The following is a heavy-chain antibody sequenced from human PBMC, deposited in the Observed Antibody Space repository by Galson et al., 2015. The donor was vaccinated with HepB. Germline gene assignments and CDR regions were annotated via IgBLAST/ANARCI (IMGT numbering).Heavy chain of an antibody. V-gene: IGHV3-23*01. CDR2: INGSGGST. CDR1: GFTFSNYA. D-gene: IGHD2-8*02. CDR3: ARDYCTGDACYSFFDY. J-gene: IGHJ4*02. Sequence: SLRLSCAASGFTFSNYAMTWVRQAPRKGLEWVSTINGSGGSTYYADSVKGRFTISRDNSKNTLYLQMNSLRAEDTAVYYCARDYCTGDACYSFFDYWGQGTLVTVSS.